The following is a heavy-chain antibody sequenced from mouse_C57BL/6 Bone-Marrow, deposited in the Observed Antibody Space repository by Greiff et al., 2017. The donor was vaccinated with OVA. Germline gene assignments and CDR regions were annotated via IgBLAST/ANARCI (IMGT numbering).Heavy chain of an antibody. CDR1: GYTFTNYW. CDR2: IYPGGGYT. Sequence: QVQLQQSGAELVRPGTSVKMSCKASGYTFTNYWFGWAKQRPGHGLVWIGDIYPGGGYTNYNEKFKGQATLTADKSSSTANMQFISLTSEDSAIYYGAKWYGSSLYFDYWGQGTTLKVSS. D-gene: IGHD1-1*01. CDR3: AKWYGSSLYFDY. J-gene: IGHJ2*01. V-gene: IGHV1-63*01.